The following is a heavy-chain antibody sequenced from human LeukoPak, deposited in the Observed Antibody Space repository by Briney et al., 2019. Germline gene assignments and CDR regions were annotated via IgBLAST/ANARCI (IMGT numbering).Heavy chain of an antibody. CDR3: VKVKGGYFFDY. V-gene: IGHV3-74*01. CDR2: VNSDGSST. J-gene: IGHJ4*02. D-gene: IGHD1-26*01. CDR1: GFIFSNYW. Sequence: PGGSLRLSCAASGFIFSNYWMHWVRQAPGKGLVWVSRVNSDGSSTSYVDSVKGRFTISRDNAKNTLYLQMNSLRVEDTAVYYCVKVKGGYFFDYWGQGTLVTVSS.